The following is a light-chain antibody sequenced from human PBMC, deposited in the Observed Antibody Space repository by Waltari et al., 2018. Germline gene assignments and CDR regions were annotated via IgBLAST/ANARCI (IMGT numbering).Light chain of an antibody. CDR1: SGHSSYA. CDR2: VNSDGSH. V-gene: IGLV4-69*01. CDR3: QTWGTGIQV. Sequence: QLVLTQSPSASASLGASVKLTCTLSSGHSSYALACHQQQPEKGPRYLMKVNSDGSHKKGDGIPDRFSGSSSGTERYLTISSLQSEDEADYYCQTWGTGIQVFGGGTKLTVL. J-gene: IGLJ2*01.